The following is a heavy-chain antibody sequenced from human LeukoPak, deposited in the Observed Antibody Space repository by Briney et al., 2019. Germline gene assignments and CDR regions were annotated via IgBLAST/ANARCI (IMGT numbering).Heavy chain of an antibody. CDR1: GFTFRGRW. D-gene: IGHD4-11*01. CDR2: INSDGSGK. J-gene: IGHJ4*02. Sequence: GGSLRLSCVAPGFTFRGRWMNWVRQAPGQGMEWVANINSDGSGKYHVDSVQGRFTISRDNAKNSLYLQMNSLRAEDTAVYYCVRDATGLTNWGQGTLVTVSS. V-gene: IGHV3-7*01. CDR3: VRDATGLTN.